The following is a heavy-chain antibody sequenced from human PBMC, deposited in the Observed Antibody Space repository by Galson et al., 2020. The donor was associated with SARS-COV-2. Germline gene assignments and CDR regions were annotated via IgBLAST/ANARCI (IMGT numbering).Heavy chain of an antibody. CDR3: AAELLGAFDI. Sequence: GGSLRLSCAASGFTFSSYGMHWVRQAPGKGLEWVAAITYDGSNKYYVDSVKGRFTISRDNSKNTLYLQMNSLRAEDTAVYYCAAELLGAFDICGLVTMVTVSS. CDR1: GFTFSSYG. D-gene: IGHD1-26*01. J-gene: IGHJ3*02. CDR2: ITYDGSNK. V-gene: IGHV3-30*03.